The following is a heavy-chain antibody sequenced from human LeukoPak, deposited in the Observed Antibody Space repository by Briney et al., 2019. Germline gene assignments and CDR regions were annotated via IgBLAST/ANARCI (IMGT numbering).Heavy chain of an antibody. Sequence: PSETLSLTCAVYGGSFSGYYWSWIRQPPGKGLEWIGEINHSGSTNYNPSLKSRVTISVDTSKNQFSLKLSSVTAADTAVYYCAREDYSKLFDYWGQGTLVTVSS. CDR1: GGSFSGYY. D-gene: IGHD4-11*01. CDR3: AREDYSKLFDY. CDR2: INHSGST. V-gene: IGHV4-34*01. J-gene: IGHJ4*02.